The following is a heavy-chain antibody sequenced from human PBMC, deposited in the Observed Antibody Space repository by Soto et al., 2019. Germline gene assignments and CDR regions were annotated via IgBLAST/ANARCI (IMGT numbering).Heavy chain of an antibody. V-gene: IGHV3-30*03. Sequence: LRLSCAASGFIFTSYGMHWVRQAPGKGLEWMALILHDGSAEYYADSVKGRFTISRDNSKNTLYLQMNSLTAEDTAVYYCARSRDGYSFYFYYGMDGWREGTTVTVSS. J-gene: IGHJ6*04. CDR3: ARSRDGYSFYFYYGMDG. D-gene: IGHD4-4*01. CDR2: ILHDGSAE. CDR1: GFIFTSYG.